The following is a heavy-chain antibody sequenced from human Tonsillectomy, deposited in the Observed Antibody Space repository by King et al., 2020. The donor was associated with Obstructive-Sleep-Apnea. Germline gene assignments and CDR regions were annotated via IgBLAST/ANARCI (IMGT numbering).Heavy chain of an antibody. CDR2: IYPGDSDT. Sequence: VQLVESGAEVKKPGESLKISCKGSGYSFTSYWIGWVRQMPGEGLEWMGIIYPGDSDTRYSPSFQGQVTISADKSISTAYLQWSSLKASDTAMYYCARGTRGYYDSSGYYDDAFDIWGQGTMVTVSS. D-gene: IGHD3-22*01. J-gene: IGHJ3*02. CDR1: GYSFTSYW. CDR3: ARGTRGYYDSSGYYDDAFDI. V-gene: IGHV5-51*01.